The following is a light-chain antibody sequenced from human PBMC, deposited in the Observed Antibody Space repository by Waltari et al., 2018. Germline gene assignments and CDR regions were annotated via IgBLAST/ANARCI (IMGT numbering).Light chain of an antibody. J-gene: IGLJ2*01. V-gene: IGLV7-46*01. CDR1: TGAVTRGQF. Sequence: QVVVTQEPSLPVSPGGTVTLTFGSSTGAVTRGQFPYWFLQKPGQAPRTLVYDTSNKHSWTPARFSGSLLGGKAALTLSGAQPEDEAEYYCSVSYSGHVIFGGGTKLTVL. CDR2: DTS. CDR3: SVSYSGHVI.